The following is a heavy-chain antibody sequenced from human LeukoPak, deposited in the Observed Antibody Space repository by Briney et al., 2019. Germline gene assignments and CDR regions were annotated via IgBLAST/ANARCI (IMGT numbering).Heavy chain of an antibody. CDR2: INPNSGGT. J-gene: IGHJ4*02. V-gene: IGHV1-2*02. CDR3: ARTLWFGELPPFDY. Sequence: ASVKVSCKASGYTFTGYYMHWVRQAPGQGLEWMGWINPNSGGTNYARKFQGRVTMTRDTSISTAYMELSRLRSDDTAVYYCARTLWFGELPPFDYWGQGTLVTVSS. D-gene: IGHD3-10*01. CDR1: GYTFTGYY.